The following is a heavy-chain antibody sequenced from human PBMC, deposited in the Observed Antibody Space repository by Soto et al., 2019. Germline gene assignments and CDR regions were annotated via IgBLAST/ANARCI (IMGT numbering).Heavy chain of an antibody. CDR1: GFTFSSYG. V-gene: IGHV3-33*01. CDR3: ARDSSLAYCTNGVCYTMLTDY. D-gene: IGHD2-8*01. Sequence: GGSLRLSCAASGFTFSSYGMHWVRQAPGKGLEWVAVIWYDGSNKYYADSVKGRFTISRDNSKNTLYLQMNSLRAEDTAVYYCARDSSLAYCTNGVCYTMLTDYWGQGTLVTVSS. J-gene: IGHJ4*02. CDR2: IWYDGSNK.